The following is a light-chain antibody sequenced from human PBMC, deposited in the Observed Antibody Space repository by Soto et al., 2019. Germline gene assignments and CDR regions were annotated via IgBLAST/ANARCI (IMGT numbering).Light chain of an antibody. CDR3: QQYNNWPPT. V-gene: IGKV3-15*01. CDR1: QSVSSN. CDR2: GAS. Sequence: EIVMTQSPAALSVSPGERATLSCRASQSVSSNLGWYQQKPGQAPRLLMYGASTRATGVPARFSGSGSGTEFTLTISGLQSEDFAVYHCQQYNNWPPTFGQGTKVESK. J-gene: IGKJ1*01.